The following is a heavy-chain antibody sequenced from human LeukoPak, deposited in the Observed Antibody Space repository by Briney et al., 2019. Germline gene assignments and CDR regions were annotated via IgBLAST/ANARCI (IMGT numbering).Heavy chain of an antibody. CDR2: ISYDGSNK. CDR1: GFTFSSYA. D-gene: IGHD6-13*01. CDR3: ARTIAAAGFDYFDY. Sequence: GGSLRLSCAASGFTFSSYAMHWVRQAPGKGLEWVAVISYDGSNKYYADSVKGRFTISRDNSKNTLYLQMNSLRDEDTAVYYCARTIAAAGFDYFDYWGQGTLVTVSS. V-gene: IGHV3-30*04. J-gene: IGHJ4*02.